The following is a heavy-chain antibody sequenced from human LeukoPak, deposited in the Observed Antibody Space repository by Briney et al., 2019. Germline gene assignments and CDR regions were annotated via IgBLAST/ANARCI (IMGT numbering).Heavy chain of an antibody. Sequence: GGSLRLSCAASGFTFSSYAMSWVRQAPGKGLEWVSGISGSGSGTYYPDSVKGRFTISRDNSKSTLYPQMNSLRAEDTAVYYCAKDLGDYGDSGWGQGTLVTVSS. CDR3: AKDLGDYGDSG. CDR1: GFTFSSYA. J-gene: IGHJ4*02. CDR2: ISGSGSGT. D-gene: IGHD4-17*01. V-gene: IGHV3-23*01.